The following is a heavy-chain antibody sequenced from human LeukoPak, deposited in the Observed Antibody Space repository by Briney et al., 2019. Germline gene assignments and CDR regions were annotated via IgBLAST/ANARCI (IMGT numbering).Heavy chain of an antibody. V-gene: IGHV4-59*08. CDR3: ARGYDTGWFDP. Sequence: SETLSLTCTVSGDSIRSYYWSWIRQPPGKGLEWIAYVYYSGSANYNPSLESRVIVSVDTSKNQFSLKLSSVTAADTAVYYCARGYDTGWFDPWGQGTLVTVSS. D-gene: IGHD2-2*01. J-gene: IGHJ5*02. CDR1: GDSIRSYY. CDR2: VYYSGSA.